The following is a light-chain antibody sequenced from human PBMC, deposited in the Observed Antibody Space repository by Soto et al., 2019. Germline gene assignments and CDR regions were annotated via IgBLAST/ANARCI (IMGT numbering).Light chain of an antibody. V-gene: IGLV1-47*01. J-gene: IGLJ3*02. CDR3: AEWDDTLRGEVM. Sequence: QSVLTQPPSASATPGQRVIISCSGTRSNIGTNSVYWYQQFPGTAPRHLIYKNNQRPSEVPDRFSGCKSGTSASLAISVLRPEDEADYFCAEWDDTLRGEVMFGGGTKVTVL. CDR1: RSNIGTNS. CDR2: KNN.